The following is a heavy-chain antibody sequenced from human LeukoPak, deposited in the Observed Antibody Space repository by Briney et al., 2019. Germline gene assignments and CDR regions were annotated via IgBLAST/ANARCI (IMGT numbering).Heavy chain of an antibody. Sequence: ASVKVSCKASGYTFTSYGISLVRQAPGQGLEWMGWISAYNGNTNYAQKLQGRVTMTTDTSTSTAYMELRSLRSDDTAVYYCARSLGELSLYRFGAEHFQHWGQGTLVTVSS. D-gene: IGHD3-16*02. CDR2: ISAYNGNT. V-gene: IGHV1-18*01. CDR1: GYTFTSYG. J-gene: IGHJ1*01. CDR3: ARSLGELSLYRFGAEHFQH.